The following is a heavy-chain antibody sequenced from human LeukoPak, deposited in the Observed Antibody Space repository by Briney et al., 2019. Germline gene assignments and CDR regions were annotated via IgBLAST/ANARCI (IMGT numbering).Heavy chain of an antibody. Sequence: SETLSLTCTVSGGSISSSSYYWGWIRQPPGKGLEWIGSIYYSGSTYYNPSLKSRVTISVDTSKNQFSLKLSSVTAADTAVYYCARSGYSSGWSHYFDYWGQGTLVTVSS. V-gene: IGHV4-39*01. CDR3: ARSGYSSGWSHYFDY. D-gene: IGHD6-19*01. CDR2: IYYSGST. J-gene: IGHJ4*02. CDR1: GGSISSSSYY.